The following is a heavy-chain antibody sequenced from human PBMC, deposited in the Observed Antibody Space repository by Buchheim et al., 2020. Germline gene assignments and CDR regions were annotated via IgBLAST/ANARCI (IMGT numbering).Heavy chain of an antibody. V-gene: IGHV3-23*04. CDR3: AKEVRPNDF. Sequence: EVHLVQSGGGLVQPGGSLRLPCEASGFPFTSVAMTWVRQAPGKGLEWVPSLTFSGDSQNYADPVRGRFSISRDNSRNTRYLQMNSLRAEDTAVYYCAKEVRPNDFWGQGTL. CDR2: LTFSGDSQ. CDR1: GFPFTSVA. J-gene: IGHJ4*02.